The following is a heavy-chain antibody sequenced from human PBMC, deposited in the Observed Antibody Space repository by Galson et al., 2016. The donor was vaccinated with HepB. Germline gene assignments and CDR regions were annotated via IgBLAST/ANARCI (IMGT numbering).Heavy chain of an antibody. D-gene: IGHD2/OR15-2a*01. CDR3: AKRHEYCPPVGCSVDS. CDR1: GFPFNNRG. CDR2: DSMDGRRK. V-gene: IGHV3-30*18. J-gene: IGHJ4*02. Sequence: SLRLSCAASGFPFNNRGMHWVRQAPGKGLEWVAADSMDGRRKFYAESVKGRFTISRDNSNNMLFLQMSSLRVDDTAVYYCAKRHEYCPPVGCSVDSWGQGTLVSVSS.